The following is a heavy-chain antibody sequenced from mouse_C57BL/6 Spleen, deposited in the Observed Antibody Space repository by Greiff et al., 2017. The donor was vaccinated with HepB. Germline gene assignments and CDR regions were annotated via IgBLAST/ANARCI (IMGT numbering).Heavy chain of an antibody. CDR3: ARGEASRWFAY. J-gene: IGHJ3*01. D-gene: IGHD3-2*02. Sequence: QVQLKQPGAELVKPGASVKLSCKASGYTFTSYWMHWVKQRPGRGLEWIGRIDPNSGGTKYNEKFKSKATLTVDKPSSTAYMQRSSLTSEDSAVYYCARGEASRWFAYWGQGTLVTVSA. CDR2: IDPNSGGT. CDR1: GYTFTSYW. V-gene: IGHV1-72*01.